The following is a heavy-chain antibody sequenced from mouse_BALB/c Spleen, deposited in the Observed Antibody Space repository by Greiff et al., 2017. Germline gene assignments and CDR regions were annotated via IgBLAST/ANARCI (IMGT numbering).Heavy chain of an antibody. CDR1: GYSITSDYA. CDR3: AKGGMITPYYFDY. V-gene: IGHV3-2*02. J-gene: IGHJ2*01. D-gene: IGHD2-4*01. Sequence: EVKLQESGPGLVKPSQSLSLTCTVTGYSITSDYAWNWIRQFPGNKLEWMGYISYSGSTSYNPSLKSRISITRDTSKNQFFLQLNSVTTEDTATYYCAKGGMITPYYFDYWGQGTTLTVSS. CDR2: ISYSGST.